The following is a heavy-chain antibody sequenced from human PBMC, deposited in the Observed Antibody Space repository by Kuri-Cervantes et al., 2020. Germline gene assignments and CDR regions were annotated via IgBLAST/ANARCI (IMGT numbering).Heavy chain of an antibody. D-gene: IGHD6-6*01. Sequence: ESLKISGAVYGGSFSGYYWSGIRQPPGKGLEWIGEINHSGSTNYNPSLKSRVTISLDTSKNQFSLKLSSVTAADTAVYYCARAYSSSSYDWLDPWGQGTLVTVSS. CDR2: INHSGST. J-gene: IGHJ5*02. V-gene: IGHV4-34*01. CDR1: GGSFSGYY. CDR3: ARAYSSSSYDWLDP.